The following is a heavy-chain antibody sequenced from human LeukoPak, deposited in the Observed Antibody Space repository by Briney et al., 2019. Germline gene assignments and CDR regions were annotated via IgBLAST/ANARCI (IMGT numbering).Heavy chain of an antibody. CDR3: ARGQFYYYYMDV. CDR1: SESFIGYF. Sequence: SETLSLTCAVYSESFIGYFWSWIRQPPGKGLEWIGYIYHSGSTYYNPSLKSRVTISVDRSKNQFSLKLSSVTAADTAVYYCARGQFYYYYMDVWGKGTTVTVSS. CDR2: IYHSGST. V-gene: IGHV4-34*01. J-gene: IGHJ6*03. D-gene: IGHD6-19*01.